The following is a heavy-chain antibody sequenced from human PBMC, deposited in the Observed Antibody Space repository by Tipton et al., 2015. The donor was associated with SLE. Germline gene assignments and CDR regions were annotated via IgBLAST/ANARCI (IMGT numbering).Heavy chain of an antibody. D-gene: IGHD1-7*01. V-gene: IGHV1-46*01. CDR2: IDARSGST. CDR1: GYTFTSYG. Sequence: QLVQSGAEVKKPGASVKVSCKASGYTFTSYGISWVRQAPGQGLEWMGMIDARSGSTTYAQKFQGRVTMTRDTSTETVYMDVSSLRSEDRAVYFCARGPGSEILNFWGQGTRVTVSS. CDR3: ARGPGSEILNF. J-gene: IGHJ4*02.